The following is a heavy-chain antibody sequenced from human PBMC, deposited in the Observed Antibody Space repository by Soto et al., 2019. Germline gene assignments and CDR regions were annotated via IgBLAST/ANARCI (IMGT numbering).Heavy chain of an antibody. CDR2: IYYSGTT. CDR3: ARVVSGSYLDY. V-gene: IGHV4-31*03. Sequence: QVQLQESGPGLVKASQTLSLTCTVSGGTITTGGHFWSWIRQYPGKGLEWIGYIYYSGTTHYNPSLKSRVTISIDTSKNQFSLNLSSVTAADTAVYYCARVVSGSYLDYWGQGTLLTVSS. CDR1: GGTITTGGHF. D-gene: IGHD1-26*01. J-gene: IGHJ4*02.